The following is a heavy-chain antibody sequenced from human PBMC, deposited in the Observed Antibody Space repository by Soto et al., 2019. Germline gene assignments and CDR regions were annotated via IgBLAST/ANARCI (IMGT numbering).Heavy chain of an antibody. CDR1: GGSISSHY. V-gene: IGHV4-59*11. CDR3: ARRDYSTSSLGPFDY. D-gene: IGHD6-6*01. J-gene: IGHJ4*02. Sequence: QVQLQESGPGLVKPSETLSLTCVVSGGSISSHYWSWIRQPPGSGLEWIGFVHYSGSTNYSPSLKSRVTMSIDTSKNQFSLNLSSVTAADTAFYFSARRDYSTSSLGPFDYWGQGILVTVSS. CDR2: VHYSGST.